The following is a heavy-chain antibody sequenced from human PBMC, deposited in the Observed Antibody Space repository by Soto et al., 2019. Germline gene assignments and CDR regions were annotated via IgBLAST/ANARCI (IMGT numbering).Heavy chain of an antibody. CDR2: INAGNGNT. J-gene: IGHJ6*02. CDR1: GYTFTSYA. Sequence: ASVKVSCKASGYTFTSYAMHWVRQAPGQRLEWMGWINAGNGNTKYSQKFQGRVTITRDTSASTAYMELSSLRSEDTAVYYCARGDCSSTSCYRGYYYYGMDVWGQGTTVTVSS. V-gene: IGHV1-3*01. CDR3: ARGDCSSTSCYRGYYYYGMDV. D-gene: IGHD2-2*02.